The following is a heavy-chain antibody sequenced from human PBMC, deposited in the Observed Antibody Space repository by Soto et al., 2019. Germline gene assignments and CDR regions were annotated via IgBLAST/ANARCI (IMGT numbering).Heavy chain of an antibody. Sequence: ASVKVSCKASGYTFTSYGISWVRQAPGQGLEWMGWISAYNGNTNYAQKLQGRVTMTTDTSTSTAYMELRSLRSDDTAVYYCASSSGSGSHYYYGMDVWGQGTTVTVSS. D-gene: IGHD3-10*01. CDR1: GYTFTSYG. CDR2: ISAYNGNT. CDR3: ASSSGSGSHYYYGMDV. J-gene: IGHJ6*02. V-gene: IGHV1-18*01.